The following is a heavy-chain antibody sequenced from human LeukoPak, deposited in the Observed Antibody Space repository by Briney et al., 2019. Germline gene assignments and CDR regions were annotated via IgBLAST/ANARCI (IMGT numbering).Heavy chain of an antibody. Sequence: ASVKVSCKASGYRFTDKYMHWVRQAPGQGLEWMGWINPNSGGTNYAQKFQGRVTMTRDTSISTAYMELSRLRSDDTSVYYCARDLEYLYPGGAFDIWGQGTMVTVSS. D-gene: IGHD3-16*01. CDR1: GYRFTDKY. V-gene: IGHV1-2*02. CDR3: ARDLEYLYPGGAFDI. CDR2: INPNSGGT. J-gene: IGHJ3*02.